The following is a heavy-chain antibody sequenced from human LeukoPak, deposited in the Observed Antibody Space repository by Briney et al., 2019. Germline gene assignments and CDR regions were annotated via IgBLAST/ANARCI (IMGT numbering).Heavy chain of an antibody. Sequence: ASVKVSCKASGYTFTGYYMHWVRQAPGQGLEWMGWINPNSGGTNYAQKFQGRVTMTRDTSISTAYMELRSLRSDDTAVYYCARAPPEMVVVIHGWDYWGQGTLVTVSS. CDR2: INPNSGGT. J-gene: IGHJ4*02. CDR1: GYTFTGYY. D-gene: IGHD3-22*01. V-gene: IGHV1-2*02. CDR3: ARAPPEMVVVIHGWDY.